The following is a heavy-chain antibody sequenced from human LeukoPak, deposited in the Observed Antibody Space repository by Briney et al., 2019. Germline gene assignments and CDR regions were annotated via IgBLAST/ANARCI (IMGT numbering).Heavy chain of an antibody. D-gene: IGHD3-3*01. CDR2: IKQDGSEK. CDR1: GFTFSSYW. J-gene: IGHJ5*02. V-gene: IGHV3-7*03. CDR3: AKDLTDYDFWSGYTTLYNWFDP. Sequence: PGGSLRLSCAASGFTFSSYWMSWVRQAPGKGLEWVANIKQDGSEKYYVDSVKGRFTISRDNAKNSLYLQMNSLRAEDTAVYYCAKDLTDYDFWSGYTTLYNWFDPWGQGTLVTVSS.